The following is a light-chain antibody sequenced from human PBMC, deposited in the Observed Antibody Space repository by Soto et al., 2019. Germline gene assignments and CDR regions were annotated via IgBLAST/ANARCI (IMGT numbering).Light chain of an antibody. CDR3: HEYNTWPWT. V-gene: IGKV3-15*01. Sequence: ETAMTQSPATLSVSPGETVTLSCRTGQSLNSNLAWYQQKLGQPPRVLIYGASTRATGIPARFSGSGSGTDFTLTISSLHSEDFAVYYCHEYNTWPWTFGQGTKVEIK. J-gene: IGKJ1*01. CDR2: GAS. CDR1: QSLNSN.